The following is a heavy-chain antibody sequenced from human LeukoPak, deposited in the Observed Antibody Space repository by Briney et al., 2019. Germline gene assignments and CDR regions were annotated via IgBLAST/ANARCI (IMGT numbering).Heavy chain of an antibody. CDR2: ISSSGSTI. J-gene: IGHJ4*02. D-gene: IGHD3-22*01. Sequence: GGSLRLSCAASGFTFSSYEMNWVRQAPGKGLEWVSYISSSGSTIYYADSVKGRFTISRDNAKNSLYLQMNSLRAEDTAVYYCARDFYYDSSGYYGFDYWGQGTLVTVSS. CDR3: ARDFYYDSSGYYGFDY. V-gene: IGHV3-48*03. CDR1: GFTFSSYE.